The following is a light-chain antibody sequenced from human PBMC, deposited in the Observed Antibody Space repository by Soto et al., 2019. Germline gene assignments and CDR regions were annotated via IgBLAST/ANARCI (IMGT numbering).Light chain of an antibody. Sequence: QSVLTQPPSASGTPGQRVTTSCSGGSSNIGSNPVNWYQQLPGTAPKLLIYTNNQRPSGVPDRFSGSKSGASASLAISGLQSEDEADYYCAAWDNSLPAPHVVFGGGTQLTVL. J-gene: IGLJ2*01. V-gene: IGLV1-44*01. CDR2: TNN. CDR1: SSNIGSNP. CDR3: AAWDNSLPAPHVV.